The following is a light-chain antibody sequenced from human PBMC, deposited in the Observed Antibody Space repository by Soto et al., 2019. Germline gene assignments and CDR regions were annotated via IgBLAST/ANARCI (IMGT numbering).Light chain of an antibody. J-gene: IGLJ1*01. V-gene: IGLV2-23*02. CDR2: EVS. Sequence: QSALTQPASVSGSPGQSMTISCTGTSSDVGSYNLVSWYQQHPGKAPKLMIYEVSKRPSGVSNRFSGSKSGNTASLTISGLQAEDEADYYCCSYASSSTYVFGTGTKLTVL. CDR1: SSDVGSYNL. CDR3: CSYASSSTYV.